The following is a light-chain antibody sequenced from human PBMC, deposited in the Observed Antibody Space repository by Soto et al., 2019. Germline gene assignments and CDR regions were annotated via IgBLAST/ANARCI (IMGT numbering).Light chain of an antibody. Sequence: EIVLTQSPGTLSLSPGERATLSCRASQSLSSNYLAWYQQRPGQAPRLLIYGASTRATGIPDRFSGSGSGTDFTLTISRLEPGDFAVYYCQVYGSSPKTFGQGTKVDIK. CDR3: QVYGSSPKT. J-gene: IGKJ1*01. V-gene: IGKV3-20*01. CDR1: QSLSSNY. CDR2: GAS.